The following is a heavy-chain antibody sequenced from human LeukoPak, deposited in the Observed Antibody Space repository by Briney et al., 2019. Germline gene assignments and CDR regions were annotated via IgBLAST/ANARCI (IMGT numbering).Heavy chain of an antibody. CDR3: AKGYSSGWYYPMDV. V-gene: IGHV3-64*01. CDR1: GFTFSSYA. J-gene: IGHJ6*03. D-gene: IGHD6-19*01. CDR2: INNNGGST. Sequence: GGSLRLSCAASGFTFSSYALHWVRQAPGKGLQYVSTINNNGGSTFYANSVKGRFTTSRDNSKNTLYLQMGSLRAEDMAVYYCAKGYSSGWYYPMDVWGQGTTVTVSS.